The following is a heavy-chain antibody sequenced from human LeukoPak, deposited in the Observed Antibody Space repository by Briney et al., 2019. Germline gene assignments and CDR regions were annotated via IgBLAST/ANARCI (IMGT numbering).Heavy chain of an antibody. V-gene: IGHV3-74*01. CDR3: ARDFAYDYVWGSYRSFDY. CDR1: GFTFSSYW. CDR2: IKSDGSST. D-gene: IGHD3-16*02. J-gene: IGHJ4*02. Sequence: GGSLRLSCAASGFTFSSYWMHWVRQAPGKGLVWVSRIKSDGSSTSYADSVKGRFTISRDNAKNTLYLQMSGLRADDTAVYYCARDFAYDYVWGSYRSFDYWGQGTLVSVSS.